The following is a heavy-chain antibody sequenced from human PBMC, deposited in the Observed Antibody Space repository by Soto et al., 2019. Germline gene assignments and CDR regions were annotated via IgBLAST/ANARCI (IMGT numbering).Heavy chain of an antibody. Sequence: EVQLVESGGGLVKPGGSLRLSCAASGFTFSNAWMSWVRQAPGKGLEWVGRIKSKTDGGTTSYAAPVKGRFTVARDDSKNTLYLQMNILQTEDTAVYYCTTAWIRAVAGRMDYWGQGTLVTVSS. CDR2: IKSKTDGGTT. J-gene: IGHJ4*02. V-gene: IGHV3-15*01. CDR3: TTAWIRAVAGRMDY. D-gene: IGHD6-19*01. CDR1: GFTFSNAW.